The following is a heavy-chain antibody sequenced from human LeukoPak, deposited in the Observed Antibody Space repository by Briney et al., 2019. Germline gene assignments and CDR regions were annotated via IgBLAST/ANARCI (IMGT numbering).Heavy chain of an antibody. J-gene: IGHJ6*02. Sequence: SEALSLTCAVYGGSFSGYYWSWIRQPPGKGLEWIGEINHSGSTNYNPSLKSRVAISVDTSKNQFSLKLSSVTAADTAVYYCARNPIVVVPAAPRRGMDVWGQGTTVTVSS. CDR3: ARNPIVVVPAAPRRGMDV. D-gene: IGHD2-2*01. CDR2: INHSGST. V-gene: IGHV4-34*01. CDR1: GGSFSGYY.